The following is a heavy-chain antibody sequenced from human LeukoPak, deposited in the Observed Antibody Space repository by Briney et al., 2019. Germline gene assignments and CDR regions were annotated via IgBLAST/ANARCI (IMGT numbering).Heavy chain of an antibody. V-gene: IGHV3-64D*06. CDR3: VKDLPSGGGVDY. D-gene: IGHD3-10*01. J-gene: IGHJ4*02. CDR1: EFTFSTYG. Sequence: GGSLRLSCAASEFTFSTYGMHWVRQAPGKGXXXVSVISRNGGRTYYADSVKGRFTISRDNSKNTLYLQMSSLRAEDTALYYCVKDLPSGGGVDYWGQGTLVTVSS. CDR2: ISRNGGRT.